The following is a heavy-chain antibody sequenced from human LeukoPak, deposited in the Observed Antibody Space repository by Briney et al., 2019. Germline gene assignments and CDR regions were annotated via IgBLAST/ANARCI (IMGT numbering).Heavy chain of an antibody. CDR1: GASISGGTYY. J-gene: IGHJ4*02. D-gene: IGHD3-16*01. Sequence: PSETLSLTCSVSGASISGGTYYWGWIRQPPGTGLEWIGSIYYTGSTYDNPSLKSRVTISVDTSKNQFSLQLNSVTPEDTAVYYCARAPRGIFDYWGQGTLVTVSS. V-gene: IGHV4-39*01. CDR2: IYYTGST. CDR3: ARAPRGIFDY.